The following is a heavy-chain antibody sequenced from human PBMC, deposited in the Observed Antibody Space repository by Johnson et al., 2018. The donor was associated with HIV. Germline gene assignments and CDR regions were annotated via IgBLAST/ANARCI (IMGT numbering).Heavy chain of an antibody. V-gene: IGHV3-30*04. CDR1: GFTFSNYA. CDR2: ISYDGSNK. D-gene: IGHD3-10*01. J-gene: IGHJ3*02. Sequence: VQLVESGAGVVQPGRSLRLSCAASGFTFSNYAIHWVRQAPGKGLEWVAIISYDGSNKYYRDSVKGRFTISRDNSKNTLYLQMNSLRPEDTALYYCAKDLLESHLGGSASDIWGQGTMVTVSS. CDR3: AKDLLESHLGGSASDI.